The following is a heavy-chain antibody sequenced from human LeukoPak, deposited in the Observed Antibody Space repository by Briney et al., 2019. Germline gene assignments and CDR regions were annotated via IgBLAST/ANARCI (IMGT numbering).Heavy chain of an antibody. J-gene: IGHJ4*02. CDR2: ISNDGSNK. CDR3: AKETGRWELE. V-gene: IGHV3-30*18. Sequence: GGSLRLSCAASGFTFSSFGIHSVSQAPAMWMEWEAVISNDGSNKFYADSVKGRFTISRDNTKNTLYLHMNSLRAEDTAVYYCAKETGRWELEWGQGTLVTVSS. CDR1: GFTFSSFG. D-gene: IGHD1-26*01.